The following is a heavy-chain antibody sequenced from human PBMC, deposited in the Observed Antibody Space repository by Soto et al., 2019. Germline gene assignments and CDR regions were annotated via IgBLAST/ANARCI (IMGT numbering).Heavy chain of an antibody. CDR2: TYYRSKWYN. J-gene: IGHJ6*02. CDR1: GDSVSSNSAA. D-gene: IGHD1-20*01. CDR3: ARGGFRGITGTFGYYYGMDV. V-gene: IGHV6-1*01. Sequence: PSQTLSLTCAISGDSVSSNSAAWNWIRQSPSRGLEWLGRTYYRSKWYNDYAVSVKSRITINPDTSKNQFSLQLNPVTPEDTAVYYCARGGFRGITGTFGYYYGMDVWGQGTTVTVSS.